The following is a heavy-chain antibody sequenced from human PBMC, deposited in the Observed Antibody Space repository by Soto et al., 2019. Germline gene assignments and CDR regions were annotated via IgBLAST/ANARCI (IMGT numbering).Heavy chain of an antibody. J-gene: IGHJ5*02. Sequence: SVKVSFKAARYSVTNHDIDWVREAAGQGLEWIGWMNTNTNTTDSAEVFEGRVSLTWDTSISTAYMQLNSLKIDDTAVYYCAREVVETSSLWLDPWGQGTLVTVSS. CDR2: MNTNTNTT. V-gene: IGHV1-8*01. CDR3: AREVVETSSLWLDP. D-gene: IGHD6-6*01. CDR1: RYSVTNHD.